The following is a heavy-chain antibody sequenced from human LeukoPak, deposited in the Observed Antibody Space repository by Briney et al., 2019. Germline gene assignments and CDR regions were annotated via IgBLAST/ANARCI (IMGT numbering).Heavy chain of an antibody. CDR3: ARDRTNWFDP. V-gene: IGHV4-59*12. D-gene: IGHD1/OR15-1a*01. Sequence: PSETLSLTCTVSGGSISSYYWSWIRQPPGKGLEWIGYIYYSGSTNYNPSLKSRVTISVDTSKNQFSLKLSSVTAADTAVYYCARDRTNWFDPWGQGTLVTVSS. CDR2: IYYSGST. CDR1: GGSISSYY. J-gene: IGHJ5*02.